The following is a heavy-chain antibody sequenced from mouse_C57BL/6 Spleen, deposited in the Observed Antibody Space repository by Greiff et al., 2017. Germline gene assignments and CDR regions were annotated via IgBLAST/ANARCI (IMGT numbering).Heavy chain of an antibody. J-gene: IGHJ3*01. CDR1: GYAFRSYW. CDR2: IYPGDGDT. D-gene: IGHD4-1*01. V-gene: IGHV1-80*01. CDR3: ARDGLGPWFAD. Sequence: VKLQESGAELVKPGASVKISCKASGYAFRSYWMNWVKQRPGKGLAWIGQIYPGDGDTNYNGKFKGKATLTADKSSSTAYMQLSSLTSEDSAVYFCARDGLGPWFADWGQGTLVTVSA.